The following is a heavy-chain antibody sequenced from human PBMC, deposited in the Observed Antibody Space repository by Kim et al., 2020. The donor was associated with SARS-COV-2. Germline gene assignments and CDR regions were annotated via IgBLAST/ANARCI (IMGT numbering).Heavy chain of an antibody. Sequence: VQGRFTLSRDNSKNTLYLQMNSRRAEDTAVYYCARRAISQQLMSVEYFQHWGQGTLVTVSS. V-gene: IGHV3-30*01. J-gene: IGHJ1*01. CDR3: ARRAISQQLMSVEYFQH. D-gene: IGHD6-13*01.